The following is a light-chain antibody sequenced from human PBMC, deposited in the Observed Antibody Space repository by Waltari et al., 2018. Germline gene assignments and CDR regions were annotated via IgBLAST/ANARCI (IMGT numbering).Light chain of an antibody. CDR1: SGHSSNV. Sequence: QLVLTQSPSASASLGASVKLTCTLSSGHSSNVIAWLQQQPEKGPRYLMKVNSDGSHSKGDGIPDRFSGSSSWTERYLTISSLQSEDEADYYCQTGGHGTWVFGGGTKLTVL. V-gene: IGLV4-69*01. CDR3: QTGGHGTWV. CDR2: VNSDGSH. J-gene: IGLJ3*02.